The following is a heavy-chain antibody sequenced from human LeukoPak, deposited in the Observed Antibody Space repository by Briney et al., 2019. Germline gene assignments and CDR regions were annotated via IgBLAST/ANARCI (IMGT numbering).Heavy chain of an antibody. CDR2: IDPGDSDT. CDR3: ARRKDCTGGRCHFDN. J-gene: IGHJ4*02. Sequence: GESLKISCKGSGFSFASYWIARVRQMPGKGLEWMGIIDPGDSDTRYSPSFQGQVTISVDKSINTAYVQWSSLKASDTAMYYCARRKDCTGGRCHFDNWGQGTLVTVSS. CDR1: GFSFASYW. D-gene: IGHD2-15*01. V-gene: IGHV5-51*01.